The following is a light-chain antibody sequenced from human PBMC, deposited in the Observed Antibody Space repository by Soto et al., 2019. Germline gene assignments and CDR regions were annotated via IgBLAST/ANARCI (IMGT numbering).Light chain of an antibody. V-gene: IGLV2-14*01. CDR3: SSYTTSITVV. J-gene: IGLJ2*01. Sequence: QSALTQPASVSGSPGQSITISCTGTSSDVGGYNYVSWYQQHPGNAPKLMIYDVSNRPSGVSDRFSGSKSGNTASLTNSGLQAEDEADYYCSSYTTSITVVFGGGTKLTVL. CDR2: DVS. CDR1: SSDVGGYNY.